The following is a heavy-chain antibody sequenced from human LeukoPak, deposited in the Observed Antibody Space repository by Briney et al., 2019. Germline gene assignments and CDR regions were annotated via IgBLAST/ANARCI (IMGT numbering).Heavy chain of an antibody. Sequence: SETLSLTCAVYGGSFSGYYWSWIRQPPGKGLEWIGEINHSGSTNYNPSLKSRVTISVDTSKNQFSLKLSSVTAADTAVYYCARSLRGYSWDWGQGTLVTVSS. J-gene: IGHJ4*02. CDR2: INHSGST. V-gene: IGHV4-34*01. CDR3: ARSLRGYSWD. D-gene: IGHD5-18*01. CDR1: GGSFSGYY.